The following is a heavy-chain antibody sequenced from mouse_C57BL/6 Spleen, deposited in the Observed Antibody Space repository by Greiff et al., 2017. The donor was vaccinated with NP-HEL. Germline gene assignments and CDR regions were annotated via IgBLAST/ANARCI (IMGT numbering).Heavy chain of an antibody. Sequence: VQLQQSGPELVKPGASVKISCKASGYSFTGYYMNWVKQSPEKSLEWIGEINPSTGGTTYNQKFKAKATLTVDKSSSTAYMQLKSLTSEDSAVYYCARSYGSSPLDYWGQGTTLTVSS. CDR1: GYSFTGYY. V-gene: IGHV1-42*01. J-gene: IGHJ2*01. CDR2: INPSTGGT. CDR3: ARSYGSSPLDY. D-gene: IGHD1-1*01.